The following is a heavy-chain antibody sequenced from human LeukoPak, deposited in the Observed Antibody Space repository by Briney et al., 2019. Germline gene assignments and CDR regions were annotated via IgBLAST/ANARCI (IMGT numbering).Heavy chain of an antibody. CDR1: GYTFTGYY. V-gene: IGHV1-2*06. D-gene: IGHD5-18*01. Sequence: ASVKVSCKASGYTFTGYYMHWVRQAPGQGLEWMGRINPNSGGTNYAQKFQGRVTMTRDTSISTAYMELSSLRSEDTAVYYCARVLRVDTARVEEYYFDYWGQGTLVTVSS. CDR3: ARVLRVDTARVEEYYFDY. CDR2: INPNSGGT. J-gene: IGHJ4*02.